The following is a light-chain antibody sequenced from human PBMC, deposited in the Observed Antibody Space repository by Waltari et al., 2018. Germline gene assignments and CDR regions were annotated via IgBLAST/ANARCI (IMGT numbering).Light chain of an antibody. CDR2: EAS. V-gene: IGKV3-11*01. CDR1: QGVSSF. J-gene: IGKJ5*01. Sequence: EIVLTQSPAPLSLSPGERATPSCRASQGVSSFLAWYQQKRGQAPRPLIYEASTRATGIPARFSGSGSGTDFTLTISSLEPEDFAVYYCQQRKTWPITFGQGTRLEIK. CDR3: QQRKTWPIT.